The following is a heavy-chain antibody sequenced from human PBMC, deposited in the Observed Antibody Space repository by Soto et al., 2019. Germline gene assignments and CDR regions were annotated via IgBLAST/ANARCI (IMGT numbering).Heavy chain of an antibody. D-gene: IGHD6-19*01. J-gene: IGHJ4*02. V-gene: IGHV3-30-3*01. CDR1: GFTFSSYA. Sequence: QVQLVESGGGVVQPGRSLRLSCAASGFTFSSYAMHWVRQAPGKGLGWVAVISYDGSNKYYADSVKGRFTISRDNSKNALYLQMNSLRAEDTAVYYCAMVWYSSGDWGQGTLVTVSS. CDR3: AMVWYSSGD. CDR2: ISYDGSNK.